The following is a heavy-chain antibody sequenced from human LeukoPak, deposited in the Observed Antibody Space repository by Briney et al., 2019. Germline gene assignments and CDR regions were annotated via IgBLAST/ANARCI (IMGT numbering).Heavy chain of an antibody. D-gene: IGHD6-13*01. Sequence: GGSLRLSCAASGFTFSSYGMHWVRQAPGKGLEWVAVIWYDGSNKYYADSVKGRFTTSRDNSKNTLYLQMNSLRAEDTAVYYCARSNIAAAGTCNYWGQGTLVTVSS. CDR2: IWYDGSNK. CDR1: GFTFSSYG. CDR3: ARSNIAAAGTCNY. J-gene: IGHJ4*02. V-gene: IGHV3-33*01.